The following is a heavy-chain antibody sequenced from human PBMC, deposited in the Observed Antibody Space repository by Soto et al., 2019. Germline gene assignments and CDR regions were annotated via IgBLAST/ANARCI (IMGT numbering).Heavy chain of an antibody. J-gene: IGHJ4*02. V-gene: IGHV1-46*01. CDR2: IDPSGNGT. D-gene: IGHD3-22*01. CDR1: GHTLINYY. Sequence: SVKVSCKTSGHTLINYYMHWVRQAPGQGLDWLGKIDPSGNGTSYAERFQGRITLTSDTSTKTVYVELSSLRSEDTAIYYCAINYYDSSGYLYWGQGTLVTVSS. CDR3: AINYYDSSGYLY.